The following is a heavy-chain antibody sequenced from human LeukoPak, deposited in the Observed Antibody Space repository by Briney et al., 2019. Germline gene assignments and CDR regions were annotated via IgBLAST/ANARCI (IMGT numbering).Heavy chain of an antibody. J-gene: IGHJ3*02. V-gene: IGHV1-18*01. Sequence: ASVTVSFTSSAYTFSTYGISWLRQAPGQGLEWMGWISAYTGNTNYSQKVQGRVTMTTDTSTSTAYLELRSLRSDDTAVYYCARDCGNCGGAPDDTFDIWGQGRMVTVSS. D-gene: IGHD2-21*01. CDR1: AYTFSTYG. CDR2: ISAYTGNT. CDR3: ARDCGNCGGAPDDTFDI.